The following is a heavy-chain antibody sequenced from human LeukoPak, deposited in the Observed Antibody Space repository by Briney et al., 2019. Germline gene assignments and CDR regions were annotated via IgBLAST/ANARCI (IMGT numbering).Heavy chain of an antibody. V-gene: IGHV1-46*01. D-gene: IGHD4-11*01. J-gene: IGHJ5*02. CDR2: INPSGGST. CDR1: GYTFTSYY. Sequence: ASVRVSCKASGYTFTSYYIHWVRQAPGQGLEWMGIINPSGGSTTYAQKFQGRVTMTRDMSTRTLHMELSSLRSEDTAFYYCARVGDYSPRGWFDPWGQGTLVTVSS. CDR3: ARVGDYSPRGWFDP.